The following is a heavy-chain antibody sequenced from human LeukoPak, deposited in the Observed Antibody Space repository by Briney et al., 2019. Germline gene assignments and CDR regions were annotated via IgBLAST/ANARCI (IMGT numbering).Heavy chain of an antibody. CDR2: IRGRPNTGTT. J-gene: IGHJ4*02. V-gene: IGHV3-49*04. D-gene: IGHD2-15*01. CDR1: GFTFSSYM. CDR3: ARGQTVVGAKYYSDH. Sequence: GGSLRLSCAASGFTFSSYMMTWVRQAPGKGLEWVGFIRGRPNTGTTEYAASVKGRFIISRDDSRTIAYLQMNTLKTEDTAVYFCARGQTVVGAKYYSDHWGQGTLVTVSS.